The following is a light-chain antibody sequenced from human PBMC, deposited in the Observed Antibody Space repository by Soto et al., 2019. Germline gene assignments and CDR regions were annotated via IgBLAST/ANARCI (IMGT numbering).Light chain of an antibody. Sequence: EIVLTQSPDTLSLSPGERATLSCRASQSVSSSYFAWYQQTPGQAPRLLIYGTSNRATGIPDRFSGSGSGTDFTLTISRLEPEDFAVYYCQQYGNSRWTFGQGTKVDIK. CDR1: QSVSSSY. V-gene: IGKV3-20*01. CDR3: QQYGNSRWT. CDR2: GTS. J-gene: IGKJ1*01.